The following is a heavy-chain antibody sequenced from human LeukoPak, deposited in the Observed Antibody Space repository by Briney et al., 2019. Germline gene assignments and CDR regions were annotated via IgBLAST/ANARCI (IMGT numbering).Heavy chain of an antibody. V-gene: IGHV4-34*01. CDR3: ARKKLRAYYMDV. Sequence: SETLSLPFAVYGGSFSGYYWSWIRRPPGKGVEGIGGINHSGRTNYNPSLKRGVTISVDTYKNEISLERSSVTAADTAVYYCARKKLRAYYMDVWGKGTTVTVSS. CDR1: GGSFSGYY. D-gene: IGHD4-17*01. CDR2: INHSGRT. J-gene: IGHJ6*03.